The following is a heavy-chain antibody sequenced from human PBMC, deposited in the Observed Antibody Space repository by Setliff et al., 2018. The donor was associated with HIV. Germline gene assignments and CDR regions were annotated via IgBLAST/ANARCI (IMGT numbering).Heavy chain of an antibody. Sequence: SVKVSCKASGGTFSSYAISWVRQAPGQGLEWMGGIIPIFGTANYAQKFQGRVTITTDESTSTAYMELSSLRSEDTAVYSCARERRYCSGGSCSKFFDHWGQGTLVTVSS. CDR3: ARERRYCSGGSCSKFFDH. CDR2: IIPIFGTA. J-gene: IGHJ4*02. V-gene: IGHV1-69*05. CDR1: GGTFSSYA. D-gene: IGHD2-15*01.